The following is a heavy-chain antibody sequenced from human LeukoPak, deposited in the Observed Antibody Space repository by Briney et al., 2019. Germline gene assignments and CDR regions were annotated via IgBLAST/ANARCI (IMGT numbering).Heavy chain of an antibody. CDR1: GFTFSSYG. J-gene: IGHJ4*02. D-gene: IGHD3-16*02. V-gene: IGHV3-74*01. CDR2: INSDGSST. Sequence: GGSLRLSCAASGFTFSSYGMHWVRQAPGKGLVWVSRINSDGSSTSYADSVKGRFTISRDNAKNTLYLQINSLRAEDTAVYYCAIEIVDGFDYWGQGTLVTVSS. CDR3: AIEIVDGFDY.